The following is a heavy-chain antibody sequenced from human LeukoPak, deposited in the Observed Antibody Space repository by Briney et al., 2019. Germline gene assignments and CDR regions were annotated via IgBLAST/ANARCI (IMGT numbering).Heavy chain of an antibody. J-gene: IGHJ3*02. V-gene: IGHV3-23*01. CDR3: AKTTYYDFWSGYLGAFDI. Sequence: PGGSLRLSCAASGFTFSSYAMSWVRQAPGKGLEWVSAISGSGGSTYYADSVKGRFTISRDNSKNTLYLQMNSLRAEDTAVYYCAKTTYYDFWSGYLGAFDIWGQGTMVTVSS. CDR2: ISGSGGST. D-gene: IGHD3-3*01. CDR1: GFTFSSYA.